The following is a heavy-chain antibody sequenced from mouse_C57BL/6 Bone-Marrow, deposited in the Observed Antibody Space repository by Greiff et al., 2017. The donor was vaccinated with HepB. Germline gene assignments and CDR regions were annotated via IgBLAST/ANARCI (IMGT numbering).Heavy chain of an antibody. Sequence: EVKLQESGGGLVQPKGSLKLSCAASGFTFNTYAMHWVRQAPGKGLEWVARIRSKSSNYATYYADSVKDRFTISRDDSQSMLYLQMNNLKTEDTAMYYCVRDRHYYGSSPFAMDYWGQGTSVTVSS. CDR2: IRSKSSNYAT. D-gene: IGHD1-1*01. J-gene: IGHJ4*01. CDR1: GFTFNTYA. V-gene: IGHV10-3*01. CDR3: VRDRHYYGSSPFAMDY.